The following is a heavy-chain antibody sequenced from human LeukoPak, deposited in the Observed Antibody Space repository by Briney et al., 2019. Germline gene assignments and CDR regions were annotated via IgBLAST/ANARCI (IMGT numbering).Heavy chain of an antibody. CDR3: ARRRVVPAVDDY. D-gene: IGHD2-2*01. J-gene: IGHJ4*02. Sequence: SETLSLTCSVFGGSISGYYWSWIRQSPGKELEWIGNIYYSGSTKYNPSLKSRVSISVDTSKNQFSLKLSSVTAADTAVYYCARRRVVPAVDDYWGQGTLVTVSS. V-gene: IGHV4-59*12. CDR2: IYYSGST. CDR1: GGSISGYY.